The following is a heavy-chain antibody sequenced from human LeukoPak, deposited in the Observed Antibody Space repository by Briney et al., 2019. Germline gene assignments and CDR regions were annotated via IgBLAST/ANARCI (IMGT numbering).Heavy chain of an antibody. CDR2: TRPDESFT. CDR3: ARDLRATDH. V-gene: IGHV3-74*01. J-gene: IGHJ4*02. Sequence: GGSLRLSCAASGFTLSNYWMYWARQAPGQGLEWVSRTRPDESFTTYADSVQGRFSISRDIAKNTLYLQMNTLRAEDTAVYYCARDLRATDHWGQGTLVTVSS. CDR1: GFTLSNYW.